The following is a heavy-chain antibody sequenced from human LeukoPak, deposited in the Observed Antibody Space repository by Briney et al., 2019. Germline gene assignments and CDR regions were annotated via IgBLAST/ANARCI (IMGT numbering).Heavy chain of an antibody. CDR2: INQDGSEK. Sequence: PGGSLRLSCAASGFTFSNYWMSWVRQAPGKGLEWVAHINQDGSEKYYVDSVKGRFTISRDNAKNSLYLQMNSLRDDDTAVYYCARVGNGRSWDYWGQGTLVSVSS. CDR1: GFTFSNYW. CDR3: ARVGNGRSWDY. V-gene: IGHV3-7*02. D-gene: IGHD1-26*01. J-gene: IGHJ4*02.